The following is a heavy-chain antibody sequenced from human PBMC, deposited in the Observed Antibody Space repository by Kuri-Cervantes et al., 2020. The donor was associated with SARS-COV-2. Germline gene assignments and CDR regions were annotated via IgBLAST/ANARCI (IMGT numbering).Heavy chain of an antibody. CDR3: ARDHRMITFGGVIDHFDY. V-gene: IGHV1-18*04. Sequence: ASVKVSCKASGYTFTSYGISWVRQAPGQGLEWMGWISGYNGNTNCAQKLQGRVTMTTDTSTSTADMELRSLRSDDTAVYYCARDHRMITFGGVIDHFDYWGQGTLVTVSS. D-gene: IGHD3-16*02. J-gene: IGHJ4*02. CDR2: ISGYNGNT. CDR1: GYTFTSYG.